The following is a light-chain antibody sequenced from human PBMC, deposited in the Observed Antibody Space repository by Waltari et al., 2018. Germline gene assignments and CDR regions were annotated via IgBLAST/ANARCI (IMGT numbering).Light chain of an antibody. Sequence: QSDLTQPASVSGSPGQSITVYCTGTSRDVGSYNLVSWYQHHPPNAPKLIIYEVSKRPSGVSNRFSGSKSGNTASLTISGLQPEDEADYYCCSYAGANTYVFGSGTKVTVL. CDR1: SRDVGSYNL. CDR3: CSYAGANTYV. V-gene: IGLV2-23*02. J-gene: IGLJ1*01. CDR2: EVS.